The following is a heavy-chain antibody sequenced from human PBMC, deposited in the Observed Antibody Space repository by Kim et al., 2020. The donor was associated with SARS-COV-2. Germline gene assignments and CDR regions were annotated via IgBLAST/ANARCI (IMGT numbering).Heavy chain of an antibody. J-gene: IGHJ4*02. V-gene: IGHV1-69*01. D-gene: IGHD1-7*01. CDR3: ARGNNWNYRREYYFDY. Sequence: KFQGRVTITADESTSTAYMELSSLRSEDTAVYYCARGNNWNYRREYYFDYWGQGTLVTVSS.